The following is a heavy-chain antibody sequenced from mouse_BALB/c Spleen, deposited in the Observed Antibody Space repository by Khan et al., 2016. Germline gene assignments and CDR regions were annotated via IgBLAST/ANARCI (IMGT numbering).Heavy chain of an antibody. CDR3: AKRTGTREAMDY. V-gene: IGHV1-80*01. CDR1: GYAFSSYW. D-gene: IGHD4-1*01. CDR2: IYPGDGDT. Sequence: QVQLQQSGAELVRPGSSVKISCKASGYAFSSYWMNWVKQRPGQGLEWIGQIYPGDGDTNYNGKFQGKATLTADKSSSTAYMQLSSLTSEDSAVYYCAKRTGTREAMDYWGQGTSVTVSS. J-gene: IGHJ4*01.